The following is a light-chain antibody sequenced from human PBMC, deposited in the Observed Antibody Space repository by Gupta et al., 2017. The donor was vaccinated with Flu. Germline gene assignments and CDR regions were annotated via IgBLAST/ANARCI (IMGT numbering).Light chain of an antibody. CDR1: NIGSKS. Sequence: SYVLPKPPSVSVAPGQTARITCGGNNIGSKSVNWYQQKPGQAPVLVVYDDSDRPSGCPERYSGSNSVNTATLTISRVEAGDEADYYCQVWDSSSDHPDWVFGGGTKLTVL. CDR2: DDS. J-gene: IGLJ3*02. CDR3: QVWDSSSDHPDWV. V-gene: IGLV3-21*02.